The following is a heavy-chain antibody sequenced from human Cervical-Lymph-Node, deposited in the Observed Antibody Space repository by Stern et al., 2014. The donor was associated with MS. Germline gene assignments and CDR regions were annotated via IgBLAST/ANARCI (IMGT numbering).Heavy chain of an antibody. V-gene: IGHV4-59*01. CDR2: IDYTGRT. D-gene: IGHD6-13*01. Sequence: QVQLQESGPGLVKPSETLSLTCTVSGGSIINYYWSWIRQTPGKGLEGIGYIDYTGRTNYNPSLKSRVTISVDTSKNQLSLMLRSLTAADTAVYYCARDSSDTWYGPIDAWGQGTQVIVSS. J-gene: IGHJ5*02. CDR1: GGSIINYY. CDR3: ARDSSDTWYGPIDA.